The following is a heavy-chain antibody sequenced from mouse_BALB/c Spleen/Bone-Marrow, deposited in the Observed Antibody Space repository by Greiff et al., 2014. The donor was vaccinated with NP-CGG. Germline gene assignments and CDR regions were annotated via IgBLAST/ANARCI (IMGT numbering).Heavy chain of an antibody. D-gene: IGHD1-2*01. V-gene: IGHV5-12-1*01. Sequence: EVMLVESGGGLVKPGGSLKLSCAASGFAFSSFDMSWVRQTPEKRLEWVAYISSGGGSTHYSDTVKGRFTVSRDNGKNTLYVQMSSLKSEDTAMYYCARQHNYGSYAMDYWGQGTSVTVSS. CDR1: GFAFSSFD. CDR2: ISSGGGST. J-gene: IGHJ4*01. CDR3: ARQHNYGSYAMDY.